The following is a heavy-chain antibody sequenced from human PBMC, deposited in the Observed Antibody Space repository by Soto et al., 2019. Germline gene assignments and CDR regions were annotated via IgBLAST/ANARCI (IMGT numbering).Heavy chain of an antibody. D-gene: IGHD1-20*01. CDR3: VRSAITAPSHWGAFDV. Sequence: EVQLLESGGGLVQPGGSLRLSCAASGFTFSSCVMNWVRQAPGKGLEWVSTVGPGGDVSHYTDSVKGRFTISRDNSRRTLHLQMDSLRAEDAAVYFCVRSAITAPSHWGAFDVWGQGTVVTVSS. J-gene: IGHJ3*01. CDR1: GFTFSSCV. CDR2: VGPGGDVS. V-gene: IGHV3-23*01.